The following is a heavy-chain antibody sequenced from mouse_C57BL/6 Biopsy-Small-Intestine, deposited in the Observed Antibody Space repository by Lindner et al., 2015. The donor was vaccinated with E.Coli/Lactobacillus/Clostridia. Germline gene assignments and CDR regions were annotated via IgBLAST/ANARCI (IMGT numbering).Heavy chain of an antibody. J-gene: IGHJ2*01. V-gene: IGHV1-19*01. CDR3: ARLTGYFDY. CDR2: INPYNGGT. Sequence: VQLQESGPVLVKPGASVKMSCKASGYTFTDYYMNWVKQSHGKSLEWIGVINPYNGGTSYNQKFKGKATLTVDKSSSTAYMELRSLTSEDSAVYYCARLTGYFDYWGQGTTLTVSS. CDR1: GYTFTDYY.